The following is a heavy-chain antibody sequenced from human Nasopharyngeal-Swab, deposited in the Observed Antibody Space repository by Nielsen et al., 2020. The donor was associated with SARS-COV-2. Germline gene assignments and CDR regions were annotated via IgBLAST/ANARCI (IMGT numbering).Heavy chain of an antibody. Sequence: VRQAPGKGLEWVSAISGSGGSTYYADSVKGRFTISRDNSKNTLYLQMNSLRAEDTAVYYCARDRWFGEFLSFDYWGQGTLVTVSS. J-gene: IGHJ4*02. V-gene: IGHV3-23*01. CDR2: ISGSGGST. D-gene: IGHD3-10*01. CDR3: ARDRWFGEFLSFDY.